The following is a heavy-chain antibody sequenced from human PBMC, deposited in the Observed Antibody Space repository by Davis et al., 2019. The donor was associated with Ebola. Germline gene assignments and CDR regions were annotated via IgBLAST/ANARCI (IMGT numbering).Heavy chain of an antibody. V-gene: IGHV3-21*01. D-gene: IGHD3-22*01. CDR1: GFAFSYA. J-gene: IGHJ3*02. CDR3: ARDLRHDSSRDAFDI. Sequence: PGGSLRLSCAASGFAFSYAMNWVRQAPGKGLEWVSSISGSSSYIYYADSVKGRSTISRDNAKNSLYLQMNSLRAEDTAVYYCARDLRHDSSRDAFDIWGQGTMVTVSS. CDR2: ISGSSSYI.